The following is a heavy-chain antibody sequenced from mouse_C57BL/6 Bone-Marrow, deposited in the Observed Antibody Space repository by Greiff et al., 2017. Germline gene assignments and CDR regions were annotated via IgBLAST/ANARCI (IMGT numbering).Heavy chain of an antibody. D-gene: IGHD1-1*01. Sequence: QVTLKVSGPGILQPSQTLSLSCSFSGFSLNTFDMSVVWIRQPSGKGLVWLAHIWWDDDKYYNPVLKSRLTISKDTSKNLLFLKIANVVTGDTATYYCARGYYGNSSWFAYWGQGTLVTVSA. CDR3: ARGYYGNSSWFAY. CDR2: IWWDDDK. CDR1: GFSLNTFDMS. J-gene: IGHJ3*01. V-gene: IGHV8-8*01.